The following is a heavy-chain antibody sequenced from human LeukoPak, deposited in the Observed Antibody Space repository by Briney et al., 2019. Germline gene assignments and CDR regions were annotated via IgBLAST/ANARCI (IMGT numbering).Heavy chain of an antibody. V-gene: IGHV3-53*01. CDR2: IYSGGST. Sequence: GGSLRLSCAASGFTFSSSWMSWVRQAPGKGLEWVSIIYSGGSTYYADSVKGRFTISRDNSKNTVYLQMNSLRAEDTAVYYCARYRNYYDTSGYYPFDYWGQGTLVTVSS. J-gene: IGHJ4*02. D-gene: IGHD3-22*01. CDR3: ARYRNYYDTSGYYPFDY. CDR1: GFTFSSSW.